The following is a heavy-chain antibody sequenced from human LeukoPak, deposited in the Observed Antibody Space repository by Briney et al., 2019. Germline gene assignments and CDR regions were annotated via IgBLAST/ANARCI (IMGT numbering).Heavy chain of an antibody. Sequence: SETLSLTCSVSGDSISSSYWSWVRQPPGEGLEWIGYINYSGSTNYNPSLKSRVTISVDTSKNQFSLKLSSVTAADTAVYYCARESRVHYYMDVWGKGTTVTVSS. J-gene: IGHJ6*03. D-gene: IGHD1-1*01. CDR3: ARESRVHYYMDV. CDR2: INYSGST. V-gene: IGHV4-59*01. CDR1: GDSISSSY.